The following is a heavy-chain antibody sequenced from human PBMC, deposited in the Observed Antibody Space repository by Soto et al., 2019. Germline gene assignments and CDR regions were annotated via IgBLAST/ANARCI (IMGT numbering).Heavy chain of an antibody. J-gene: IGHJ6*02. CDR2: IYPVDSDT. CDR1: GYSFNSYW. V-gene: IGHV5-51*01. Sequence: PRGSLKISCKGFGYSFNSYWIGWGRQMPRKSPEGIGIIYPVDSDTRYIPSFQGQVTISADKSISTAYLQWSSLKASDTAMYYCARHQRDYGGNSGAYYYSGMDVWGQGTTVTVSS. D-gene: IGHD4-17*01. CDR3: ARHQRDYGGNSGAYYYSGMDV.